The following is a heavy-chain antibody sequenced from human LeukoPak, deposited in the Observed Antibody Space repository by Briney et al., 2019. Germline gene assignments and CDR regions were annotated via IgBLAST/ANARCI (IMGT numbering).Heavy chain of an antibody. Sequence: GGSPRLSCATSGFTFSSYGMHWVRQAPGKGLEWVAFIRYDGSNKYYADSVKGRFTISRDNSKNTLYLQMNSLRGEDTAVYHCAKDRYSSSYSFDYWGQGTLVTVSS. J-gene: IGHJ4*02. D-gene: IGHD6-6*01. CDR2: IRYDGSNK. V-gene: IGHV3-30*02. CDR1: GFTFSSYG. CDR3: AKDRYSSSYSFDY.